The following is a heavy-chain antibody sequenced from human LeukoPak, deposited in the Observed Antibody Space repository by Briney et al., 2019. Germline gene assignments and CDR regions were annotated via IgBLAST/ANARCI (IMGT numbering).Heavy chain of an antibody. CDR1: GGSFSGYY. V-gene: IGHV4-34*01. J-gene: IGHJ4*02. CDR2: INHSGST. D-gene: IGHD2-8*01. Sequence: SETLSLTCAVYGGSFSGYYWSWIRQPPGKGLEWIGEINHSGSTNYNPSLKSRVTISVDTSKNQFSLKLSSVTAADTAVYYCARGVPKVLMVYASPWYFDYSGQGTLVTVSS. CDR3: ARGVPKVLMVYASPWYFDY.